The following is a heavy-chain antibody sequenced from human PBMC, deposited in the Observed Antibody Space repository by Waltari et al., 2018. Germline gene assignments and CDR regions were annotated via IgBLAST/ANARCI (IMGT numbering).Heavy chain of an antibody. CDR1: GLTFRTYA. D-gene: IGHD2-21*02. CDR2: IDNSGRNT. CDR3: AKIGVLTANFDY. V-gene: IGHV3-23*04. J-gene: IGHJ4*02. Sequence: DVQLVDSGGGLVQPGGSLRLSRAASGLTFRTYAMGWVRQAPGKGLEWVASIDNSGRNTVYADSVKGRFTISRDNAKHTLFLQMSSLRAEDTAVYYCAKIGVLTANFDYWGQGALVTVSS.